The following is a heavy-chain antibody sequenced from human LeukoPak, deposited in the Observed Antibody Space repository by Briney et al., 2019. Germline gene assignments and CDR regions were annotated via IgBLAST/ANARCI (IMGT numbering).Heavy chain of an antibody. D-gene: IGHD5-18*01. CDR1: GHSIISDYY. J-gene: IGHJ4*02. V-gene: IGHV4-38-2*02. Sequence: SETLSLTCTVSGHSIISDYYWGWIRQPPGKGLEWIGSIYHNGTTYYNPSLKSRVTISVDTSKNQFSLKLTSVTAADTAVYYCARGARGYSYDWGQGTLVTVSS. CDR2: IYHNGTT. CDR3: ARGARGYSYD.